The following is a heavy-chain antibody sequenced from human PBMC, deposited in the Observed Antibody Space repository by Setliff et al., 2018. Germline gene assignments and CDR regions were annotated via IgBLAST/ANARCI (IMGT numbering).Heavy chain of an antibody. V-gene: IGHV4-38-2*02. CDR1: GYSISSGYI. CDR2: VNDSGSA. D-gene: IGHD3-10*01. CDR3: ARGRYYGSGSYSL. Sequence: SETLSLTCTVSGYSISSGYIWGWIRQPPGKGLEWIGDVNDSGSANYKPSLKSRLTISRDTSKNQLSLNLSSVTAADTAVYYCARGRYYGSGSYSLWGQGTLVTVSS. J-gene: IGHJ4*02.